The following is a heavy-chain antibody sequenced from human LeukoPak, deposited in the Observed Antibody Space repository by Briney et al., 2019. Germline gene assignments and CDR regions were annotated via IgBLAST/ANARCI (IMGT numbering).Heavy chain of an antibody. V-gene: IGHV4-59*01. CDR1: GGSISSYY. Sequence: PSETLSLTCTVSGGSISSYYWGWIRQPPGKGLGWIGYIYYSGSTNYNPSLKSRVTISVDTSKNQFSLKLSSVTAADTAVYYCATTQTPIAAAGSGWFDPWGQGTLVTVSS. CDR3: ATTQTPIAAAGSGWFDP. CDR2: IYYSGST. J-gene: IGHJ5*02. D-gene: IGHD6-13*01.